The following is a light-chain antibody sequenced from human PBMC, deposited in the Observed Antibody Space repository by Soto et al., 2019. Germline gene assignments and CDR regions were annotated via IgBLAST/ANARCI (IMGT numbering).Light chain of an antibody. CDR3: QKYSSVPV. J-gene: IGKJ3*01. Sequence: DIQMTQSPPSLSASVGDRVTITCRASQGIRNYVAWYQQIPGKTPKLLIYAASTLQSGVPSRFSGSGSGTDFTLTINGLQPEVVATYSCQKYSSVPVFGPGTKVEIK. CDR1: QGIRNY. CDR2: AAS. V-gene: IGKV1-27*01.